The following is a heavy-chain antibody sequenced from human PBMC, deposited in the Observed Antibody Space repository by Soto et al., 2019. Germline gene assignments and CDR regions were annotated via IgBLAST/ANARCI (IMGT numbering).Heavy chain of an antibody. CDR3: ARLGSGTGDALDI. D-gene: IGHD2-15*01. CDR1: GFTFSSYW. J-gene: IGHJ3*02. CDR2: IKQDGSEK. V-gene: IGHV3-7*01. Sequence: SLRLSCAASGFTFSSYWMSWVRQAPGKGLEWVANIKQDGSEKYYVDSVKGRFTISRDNAKNSLYLQMNSLRAEDTAVYYCARLGSGTGDALDIWGQGTMVTISS.